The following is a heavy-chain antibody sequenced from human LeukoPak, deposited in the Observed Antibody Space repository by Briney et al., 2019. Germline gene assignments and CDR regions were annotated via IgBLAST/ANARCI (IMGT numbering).Heavy chain of an antibody. Sequence: GGSLRLSCAASGFTFSSYAMSWVRRATGKGLEWVSAISGSGGSTYYADSVKGRFTISRDNSKNTLYLQMNSLRAEDTAVYYCAGGSGYDSDYWGQGTLVTVSS. CDR3: AGGSGYDSDY. CDR2: ISGSGGST. CDR1: GFTFSSYA. D-gene: IGHD5-12*01. J-gene: IGHJ4*02. V-gene: IGHV3-23*01.